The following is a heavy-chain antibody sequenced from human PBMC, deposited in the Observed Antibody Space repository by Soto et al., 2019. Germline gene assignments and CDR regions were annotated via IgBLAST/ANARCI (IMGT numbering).Heavy chain of an antibody. J-gene: IGHJ6*02. D-gene: IGHD3-22*01. Sequence: LRLSCAASGFTFSSYAMSWVRQAPGKGLEWVSAISGSGGSTYYADSVKGRFTISRDNSKNTLYLQMNSLRAEDTAVYYCAKGHYDSSGSPRNYYYGMDVWGQGTTVTVSS. CDR2: ISGSGGST. CDR3: AKGHYDSSGSPRNYYYGMDV. V-gene: IGHV3-23*01. CDR1: GFTFSSYA.